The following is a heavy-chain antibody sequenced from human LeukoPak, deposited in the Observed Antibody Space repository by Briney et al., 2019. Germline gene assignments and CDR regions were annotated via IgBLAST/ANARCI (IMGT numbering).Heavy chain of an antibody. D-gene: IGHD5-18*01. CDR1: GGTFSSYA. V-gene: IGHV1-69*01. Sequence: GASVKVSCKASGGTFSSYAISWVRQAPGQGLEWMGGIIPIFGTANYAQKFQGRVTITADESTSTAYMELSSLRSEDTAVYYCARTSYGSGSNGAFDIWGQGTMVTVSS. CDR2: IIPIFGTA. CDR3: ARTSYGSGSNGAFDI. J-gene: IGHJ3*02.